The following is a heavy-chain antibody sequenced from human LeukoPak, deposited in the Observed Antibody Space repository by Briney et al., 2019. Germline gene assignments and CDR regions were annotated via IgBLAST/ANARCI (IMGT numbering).Heavy chain of an antibody. CDR3: ARVGVDYSGNIIKYYFDY. CDR1: GGSISSYY. D-gene: IGHD4-23*01. CDR2: IYYSGST. Sequence: PSETLSLTCTVSGGSISSYYWSWIRQPPGKGLEWIGYIYYSGSTNYNPSLKSRVIISVDTSKNQFSLKLSPVIAADTAVYYCARVGVDYSGNIIKYYFDYWGQGTLVTVSS. J-gene: IGHJ4*02. V-gene: IGHV4-59*01.